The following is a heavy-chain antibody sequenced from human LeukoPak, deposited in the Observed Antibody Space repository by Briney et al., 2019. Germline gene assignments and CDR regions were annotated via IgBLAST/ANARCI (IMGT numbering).Heavy chain of an antibody. J-gene: IGHJ4*02. Sequence: GASVKVSCKASGYTFTSYDINWVRQATGQGLEWMGWTSAYNGNANYAQKLQDRVTMTTDTSTSTAYMELRSLRSDDTAVYYCARGLPYSPIDYWGQGTLVTVSS. CDR1: GYTFTSYD. CDR3: ARGLPYSPIDY. CDR2: TSAYNGNA. D-gene: IGHD3-16*01. V-gene: IGHV1-18*01.